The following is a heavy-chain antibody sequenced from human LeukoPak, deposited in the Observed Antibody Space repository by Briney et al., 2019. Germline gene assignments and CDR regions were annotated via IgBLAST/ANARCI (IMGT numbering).Heavy chain of an antibody. CDR3: AREVISSPSYFDY. Sequence: GGSLRLSCAASGFTVSSSYMYWVRQAPGKGLEWVSFIHRDEKTYYGDSVKGRFTMSRDNSKNTLYLQMNSLGADDTAVYYCAREVISSPSYFDYWGQGILVTVSP. D-gene: IGHD3-10*01. CDR1: GFTVSSSY. CDR2: IHRDEKT. V-gene: IGHV3-53*01. J-gene: IGHJ4*02.